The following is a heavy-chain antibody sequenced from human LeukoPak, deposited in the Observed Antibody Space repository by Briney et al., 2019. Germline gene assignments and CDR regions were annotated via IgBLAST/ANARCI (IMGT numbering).Heavy chain of an antibody. V-gene: IGHV4-30-4*01. CDR2: IYYCGST. CDR3: ARVSGPYGDYYVDY. CDR1: GGSISSGDYY. D-gene: IGHD4-17*01. Sequence: TSQTLSLTCTVSGGSISSGDYYWSWIRQPPGKGLEWIGYIYYCGSTYYNPSLKSRVTISVDTSKNQFSLKLSSVTAADTAVYYCARVSGPYGDYYVDYWGQETLVTVSS. J-gene: IGHJ4*02.